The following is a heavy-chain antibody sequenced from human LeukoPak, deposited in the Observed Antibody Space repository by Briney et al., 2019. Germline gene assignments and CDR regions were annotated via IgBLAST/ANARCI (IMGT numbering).Heavy chain of an antibody. CDR3: ARDRRPIDYYGSGSYFGY. CDR1: GGTFSSYA. J-gene: IGHJ4*02. Sequence: SVKVSCKASGGTFSSYAISWVRQAPGQGLEWMGGIIPIFGTANYAQKFQGRVTITADESTSTAYMELSSLRSEDTAVYYCARDRRPIDYYGSGSYFGYWGQGTLVTVSS. CDR2: IIPIFGTA. V-gene: IGHV1-69*13. D-gene: IGHD3-10*01.